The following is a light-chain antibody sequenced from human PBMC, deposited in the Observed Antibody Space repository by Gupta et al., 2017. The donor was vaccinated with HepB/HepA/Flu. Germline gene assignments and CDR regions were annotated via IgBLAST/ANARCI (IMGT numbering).Light chain of an antibody. CDR3: NSYPSSSSPGL. CDR2: NAN. J-gene: IGLJ2*01. V-gene: IGLV2-14*03. Sequence: QSPMTPPASVSGSPGQSITISCTGTSSADNVNRYVSCYQQHPGKAPKLMIYNANNRTSGVSTPSSVSGSRNAATLAITGLRAEDEADYYCNSYPSSSSPGLFGGGTRLTVL. CDR1: SSADNVNRY.